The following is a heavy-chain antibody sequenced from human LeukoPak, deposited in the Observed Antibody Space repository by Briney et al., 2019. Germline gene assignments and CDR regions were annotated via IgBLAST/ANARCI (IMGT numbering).Heavy chain of an antibody. CDR2: IYGSGGRT. CDR1: GFTFSNYA. Sequence: PGGSLRLSCAASGFTFSNYAMSWVRQAPGKGLEWVSSIYGSGGRTYYVDSVKGRFTISRDNSKNTLYLQMNSLRAEDTALFYCAKDTYISSRGAFDIWGQGTMVTVSS. D-gene: IGHD6-13*01. J-gene: IGHJ3*02. V-gene: IGHV3-23*01. CDR3: AKDTYISSRGAFDI.